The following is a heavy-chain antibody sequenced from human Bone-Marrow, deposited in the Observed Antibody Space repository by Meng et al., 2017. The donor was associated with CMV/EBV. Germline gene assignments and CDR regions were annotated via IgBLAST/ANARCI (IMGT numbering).Heavy chain of an antibody. J-gene: IGHJ3*02. CDR2: ISYDGINK. Sequence: GESLKISCSASGFTFRSYTMHWVRQAPGKGLEWVTVISYDGINKYYADSVKGRFTISRDNSKNTLSLQMSSLRTEDTAVYYCARDGPDRGGFDIWGQGTMVTVSS. CDR1: GFTFRSYT. V-gene: IGHV3-30*04. D-gene: IGHD3-10*01. CDR3: ARDGPDRGGFDI.